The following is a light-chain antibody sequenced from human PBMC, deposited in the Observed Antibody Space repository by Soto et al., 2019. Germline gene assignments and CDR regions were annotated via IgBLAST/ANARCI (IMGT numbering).Light chain of an antibody. V-gene: IGLV4-69*01. CDR2: LNSDGSH. Sequence: QLVLTQSPSASASLGASVKLTCTLSSGHSNYAIAWQQQQSEKGPRYLMKLNSDGSHSKGDGIPDRFSGSSAGAERYLTISSLKSEDEADYYCQTWGAGIVVFGGGTKLNVL. CDR3: QTWGAGIVV. CDR1: SGHSNYA. J-gene: IGLJ2*01.